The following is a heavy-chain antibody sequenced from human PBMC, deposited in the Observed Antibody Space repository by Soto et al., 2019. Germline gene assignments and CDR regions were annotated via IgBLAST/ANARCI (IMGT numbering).Heavy chain of an antibody. J-gene: IGHJ4*02. CDR3: AREATDYYDSSGYPTPSL. Sequence: PGGSLRLSCAASGFTFRSHWMHWVRQAPGKGLEWVAVIWYDGSNKYYADSVKGRFTISRDNSKNTLYLQMNSLGAEDTAVYYCAREATDYYDSSGYPTPSLWGQGTLVTVSS. V-gene: IGHV3-33*08. D-gene: IGHD3-22*01. CDR2: IWYDGSNK. CDR1: GFTFRSHW.